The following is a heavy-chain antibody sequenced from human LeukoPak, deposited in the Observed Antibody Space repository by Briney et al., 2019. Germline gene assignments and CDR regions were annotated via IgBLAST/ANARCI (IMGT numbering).Heavy chain of an antibody. CDR1: GDSITSYY. CDR2: IYYTGST. J-gene: IGHJ3*01. V-gene: IGHV4-59*12. D-gene: IGHD3-22*01. Sequence: SETLSLTRTVSGDSITSYYWSWVRQPPGKGLEWIGYIYYTGSTNYNPSLKSRVTLSVDTSKNQFSLQLNSVTAADTAVYFCARDGPYDSGAFHFWGQGTMVTVSS. CDR3: ARDGPYDSGAFHF.